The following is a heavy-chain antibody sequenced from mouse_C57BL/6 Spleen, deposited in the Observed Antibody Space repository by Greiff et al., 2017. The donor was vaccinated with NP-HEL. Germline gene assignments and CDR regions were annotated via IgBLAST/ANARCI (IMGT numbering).Heavy chain of an antibody. V-gene: IGHV1-62-2*01. J-gene: IGHJ2*01. CDR2: FYPGSGSI. CDR1: GYTFTEYT. Sequence: QVQLQQSGAELVKPGASVKLSCKASGYTFTEYTIHWVKQRSGQGLEWIGWFYPGSGSITYNEKFKDKATLTADKSSSTVYMELSRLTSEDAAVYFCARHEMVAQATYYFDYWGQGTTLTVSS. CDR3: ARHEMVAQATYYFDY. D-gene: IGHD3-2*02.